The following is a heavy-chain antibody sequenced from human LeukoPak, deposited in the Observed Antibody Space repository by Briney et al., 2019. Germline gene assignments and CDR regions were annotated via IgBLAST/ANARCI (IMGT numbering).Heavy chain of an antibody. Sequence: GASVKVSCKTSGYTFTSYGISWVRQAPGQGLEWMGWISAYNGNTNYAQKLQGRVTMTTDTSTSTAYMELRSLRSDDTAVYYCARDLMVDCSSTSCHPLYYYYYGMDVWGQGTTVTVSS. D-gene: IGHD2-2*01. V-gene: IGHV1-18*01. CDR3: ARDLMVDCSSTSCHPLYYYYYGMDV. CDR2: ISAYNGNT. J-gene: IGHJ6*02. CDR1: GYTFTSYG.